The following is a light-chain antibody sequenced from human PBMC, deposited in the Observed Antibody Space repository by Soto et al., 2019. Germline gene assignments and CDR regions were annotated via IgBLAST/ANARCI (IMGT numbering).Light chain of an antibody. Sequence: QSVLTQTPSASGTPGQTVTISCSGSRSNIGNNAVSWYQQFPGTAPKLLIYNNNQRPSGVPDRFSGSKSGTSASLAISGLQSEHHADYYGATWDDSLNARGVFGGGTKPTVL. CDR1: RSNIGNNA. CDR2: NNN. V-gene: IGLV1-44*01. CDR3: ATWDDSLNARGV. J-gene: IGLJ3*02.